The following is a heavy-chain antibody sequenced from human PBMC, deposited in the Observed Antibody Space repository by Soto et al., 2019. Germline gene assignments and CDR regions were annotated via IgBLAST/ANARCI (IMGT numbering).Heavy chain of an antibody. Sequence: VQLVESGGGLVQPGESLRLSCTASGLTFSISWMTWVRQAPGEGLEWVSNINPAGNVQHYADSVKDRFTISIDNAKNSLFLKMSGLRVEDTAVYYCATANTPYAFDMWGQGTMVIVSS. CDR1: GLTFSISW. CDR2: INPAGNVQ. D-gene: IGHD2-15*01. V-gene: IGHV3-7*01. CDR3: ATANTPYAFDM. J-gene: IGHJ3*02.